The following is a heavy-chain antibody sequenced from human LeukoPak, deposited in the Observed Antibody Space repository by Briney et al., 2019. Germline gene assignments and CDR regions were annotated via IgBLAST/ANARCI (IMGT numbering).Heavy chain of an antibody. J-gene: IGHJ4*02. V-gene: IGHV3-23*01. CDR2: ISGSGGST. Sequence: QTGGSLRLSCAASGFTFSSYAMSWVRQAPGKGLEWVSAISGSGGSTYYADSVKGRFTISRDNSKNTLYLQMNSLRAEDTAVYYCASTLELRLPWSDYWGQGTLVTVSS. D-gene: IGHD1-26*01. CDR1: GFTFSSYA. CDR3: ASTLELRLPWSDY.